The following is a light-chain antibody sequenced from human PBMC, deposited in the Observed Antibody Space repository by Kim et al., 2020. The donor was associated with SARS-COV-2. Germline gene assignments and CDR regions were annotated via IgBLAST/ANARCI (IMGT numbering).Light chain of an antibody. Sequence: SSELTQDPTVSLALGQTVRITCQGDSLRSYYASWYQQKPGQAPVLVIYGKNNRPSGIPDRFSGFSSGNTASLTITGAQAEDEADYYCNPRDTSCNLYLFGTGIQVTGL. V-gene: IGLV3-19*01. J-gene: IGLJ1*01. CDR3: NPRDTSCNLYL. CDR1: SLRSYY. CDR2: GKN.